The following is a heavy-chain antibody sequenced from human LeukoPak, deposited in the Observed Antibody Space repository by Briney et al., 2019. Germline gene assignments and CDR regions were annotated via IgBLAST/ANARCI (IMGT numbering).Heavy chain of an antibody. CDR1: GNYW. J-gene: IGHJ5*02. Sequence: GGSLRLSCAASGNYWMHWVRQAPGKGLVWVSHINSDGSWTSYADSVKGRFTISKDNAKNTLYLQMNSLRAEDTAVYYCAREAGAWYYDFWSGYLGWFDPWGQGTLVTVSS. CDR3: AREAGAWYYDFWSGYLGWFDP. CDR2: INSDGSWT. V-gene: IGHV3-74*01. D-gene: IGHD3-3*01.